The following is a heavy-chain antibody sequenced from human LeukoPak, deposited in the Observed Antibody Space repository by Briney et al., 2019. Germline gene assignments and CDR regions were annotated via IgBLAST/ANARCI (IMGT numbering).Heavy chain of an antibody. CDR2: IYWNDDK. D-gene: IGHD3-9*01. Sequence: SGPTLVNPTQTLTPTCTFSGFSLSTSGVGVGWIRQPPGKALEWLALIYWNDDKHYSPSLKSRLTITKDTSKNQVVLTMTNMDPVDTATYYCAHVTNYDILTGFDFDYWGQGTLVTVSS. J-gene: IGHJ4*02. CDR1: GFSLSTSGVG. CDR3: AHVTNYDILTGFDFDY. V-gene: IGHV2-5*01.